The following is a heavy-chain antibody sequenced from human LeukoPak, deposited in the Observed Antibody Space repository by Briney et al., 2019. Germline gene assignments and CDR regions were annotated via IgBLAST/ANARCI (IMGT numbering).Heavy chain of an antibody. Sequence: GGSLRLSCSASGFTFSRYPMHWVRQAPGKGLEYVSAISSDGVRTYYGASVKGRFTISRDNSKNTLYLHMSSLRAEDTALYYCVKETAFYDHWGQGTLVTVSS. D-gene: IGHD2/OR15-2a*01. J-gene: IGHJ4*02. CDR1: GFTFSRYP. CDR2: ISSDGVRT. CDR3: VKETAFYDH. V-gene: IGHV3-64D*06.